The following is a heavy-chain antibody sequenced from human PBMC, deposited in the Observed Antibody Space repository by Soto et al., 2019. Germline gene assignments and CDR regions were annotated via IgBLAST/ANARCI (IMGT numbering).Heavy chain of an antibody. V-gene: IGHV3-33*01. CDR1: GFTFSSYG. CDR3: SRDEARLAFDY. CDR2: IWYDGSNK. J-gene: IGHJ4*02. Sequence: QVQLVESGGGVVQPGRSLRLSGAASGFTFSSYGMHWVRQAPGKGLEWVAVIWYDGSNKYYADSVKGRFTISRDNSKNTRYLQMNSLRAEDTAGYYCSRDEARLAFDYWGQGTLVTVSS.